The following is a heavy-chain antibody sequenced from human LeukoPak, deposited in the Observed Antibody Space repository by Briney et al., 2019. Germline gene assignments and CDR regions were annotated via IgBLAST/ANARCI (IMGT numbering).Heavy chain of an antibody. Sequence: GGSLRLSCAASGFTFSIYWMHWVRQAPGKGLVWVSRINSDGSSTSYADSVKGRFTISRDNAKNTLYLQMTSLRAEDTAVYYCARDEDWSGYYGAFDIWGQGTMVTVSS. CDR1: GFTFSIYW. D-gene: IGHD3-3*01. CDR3: ARDEDWSGYYGAFDI. CDR2: INSDGSST. V-gene: IGHV3-74*01. J-gene: IGHJ3*02.